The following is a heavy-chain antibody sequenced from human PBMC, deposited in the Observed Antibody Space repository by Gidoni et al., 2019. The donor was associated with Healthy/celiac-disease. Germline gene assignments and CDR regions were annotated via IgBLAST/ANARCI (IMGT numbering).Heavy chain of an antibody. CDR3: TTRGWGLSHYRNRYFDY. V-gene: IGHV3-15*01. J-gene: IGHJ4*02. CDR2: IKSKTDGGTT. CDR1: GFTFSNAW. D-gene: IGHD3-16*02. Sequence: EVQLVESGGGLVKPGGSLRLSCAASGFTFSNAWMSWVRQAPGKGLEWVGRIKSKTDGGTTDYAAPVKGRFTISRDDSKNTLYLQMNSLKTEDTAVYYCTTRGWGLSHYRNRYFDYWGQGTLVTVSS.